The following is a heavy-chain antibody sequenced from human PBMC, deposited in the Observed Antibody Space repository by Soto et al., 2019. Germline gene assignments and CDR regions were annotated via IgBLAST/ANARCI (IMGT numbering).Heavy chain of an antibody. V-gene: IGHV3-23*01. Sequence: PGGSTRLSCAASGFTFSSYGMHWVRQAPGKGLEWVSAISCSGGSTYYADSVKGRFTISRDNSKNTLYLQMNSLRAEDTAVYYCAKDQGYSSGWYGGAFDIWGQGTMVTVSS. J-gene: IGHJ3*02. CDR3: AKDQGYSSGWYGGAFDI. CDR1: GFTFSSYG. D-gene: IGHD6-19*01. CDR2: ISCSGGST.